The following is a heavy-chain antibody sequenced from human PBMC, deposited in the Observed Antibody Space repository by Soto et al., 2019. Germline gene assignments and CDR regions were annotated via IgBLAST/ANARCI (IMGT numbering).Heavy chain of an antibody. D-gene: IGHD2-8*01. Sequence: SVKVSCKASGGTFSSYAISWVRQAPGQGLEWMGGIIPIFGTANYAQKFQGRVTITADESTSTAYMELSSLRSEDTAVYYCARAVDCTNGVCYTWWFDPWGQGTLVTVSS. CDR2: IIPIFGTA. V-gene: IGHV1-69*13. CDR3: ARAVDCTNGVCYTWWFDP. CDR1: GGTFSSYA. J-gene: IGHJ5*02.